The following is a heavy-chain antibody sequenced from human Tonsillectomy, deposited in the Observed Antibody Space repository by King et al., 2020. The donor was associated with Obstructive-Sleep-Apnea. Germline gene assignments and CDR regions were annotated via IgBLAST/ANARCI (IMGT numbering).Heavy chain of an antibody. Sequence: VQLVESGGGLVQPGGSLRLPCAASGFTFSSYDMHWVRKPPGKGLKWVSVIGPAGDPYYPGSVKGRFPISRENAKNSLYLQMTSLRAGDTAVYYCARGGGSSSWFQWYFDLWGRGTLVTVSS. CDR2: IGPAGDP. D-gene: IGHD6-13*01. CDR3: ARGGGSSSWFQWYFDL. V-gene: IGHV3-13*05. J-gene: IGHJ2*01. CDR1: GFTFSSYD.